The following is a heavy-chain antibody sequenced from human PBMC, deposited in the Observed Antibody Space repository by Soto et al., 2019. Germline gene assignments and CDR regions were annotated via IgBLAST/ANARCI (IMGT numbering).Heavy chain of an antibody. Sequence: QVQLVQSGAEVKKPGSSVKGSCKASGGTFSSYAISWVRQAPGQGLEWMGGIIPIFGTANYAQKFQGRVTITADESTSTAYMELSSLRSEDTAVYYCARDHVGAASPLVWFDPWGQGTLVTFSS. J-gene: IGHJ5*02. V-gene: IGHV1-69*01. D-gene: IGHD2-15*01. CDR1: GGTFSSYA. CDR2: IIPIFGTA. CDR3: ARDHVGAASPLVWFDP.